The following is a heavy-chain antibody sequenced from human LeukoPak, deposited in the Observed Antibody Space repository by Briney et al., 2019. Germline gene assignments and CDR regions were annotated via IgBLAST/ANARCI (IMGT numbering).Heavy chain of an antibody. J-gene: IGHJ5*02. Sequence: SQTLSLTRAVSGYSISSGYYWGWTRQPPGKGREWIGSTYHSGSTYYNPSLKSRVTISVATSKNQSSLKLSSVTAADTAVYYCARHWSQGIQLWLHWFDPWGQGTLVTVSS. V-gene: IGHV4-38-2*01. D-gene: IGHD5-18*01. CDR2: TYHSGST. CDR1: GYSISSGYY. CDR3: ARHWSQGIQLWLHWFDP.